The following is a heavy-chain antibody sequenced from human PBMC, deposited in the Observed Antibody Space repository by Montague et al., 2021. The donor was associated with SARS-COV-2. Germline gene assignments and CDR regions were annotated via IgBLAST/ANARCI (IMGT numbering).Heavy chain of an antibody. CDR3: ARDGDYYDSSGILDY. CDR2: ISSSSSYI. CDR1: GFTFSSYS. Sequence: SLRLSCAASGFTFSSYSMNWVRQAPGKGLEWVSSISSSSSYIYYADSVKGRFTISRDNPKNSLYLQMNSLRAEDTAVYYCARDGDYYDSSGILDYWGQGTLVTVSS. J-gene: IGHJ4*02. V-gene: IGHV3-21*01. D-gene: IGHD3-22*01.